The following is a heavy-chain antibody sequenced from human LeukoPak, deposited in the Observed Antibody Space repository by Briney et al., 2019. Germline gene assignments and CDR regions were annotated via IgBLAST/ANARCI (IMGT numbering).Heavy chain of an antibody. V-gene: IGHV1-69*05. Sequence: ASVKVSCKASGGTFSSYAISWVRQAPGQGLKWMGGIIPIFGTANYAQKFQGRVTITTDESTSTAYMELSSLRSEDTAVYYCARNPIAAAGRWFDPWGQGTLVTVSS. CDR1: GGTFSSYA. D-gene: IGHD6-13*01. CDR3: ARNPIAAAGRWFDP. J-gene: IGHJ5*02. CDR2: IIPIFGTA.